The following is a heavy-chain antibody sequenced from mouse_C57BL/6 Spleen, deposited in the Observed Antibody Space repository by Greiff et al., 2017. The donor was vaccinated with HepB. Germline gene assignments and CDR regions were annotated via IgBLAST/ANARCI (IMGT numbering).Heavy chain of an antibody. Sequence: VQLKESGGGLVQPGGSLSLSCAASGFTFTDYYMSWVRQPPGKALEWLGFIRNKANGYTTEYSASVKGPFTISRDNSKSILYLQMHALGAADMATYYCARYDGNPYAMDYWGQGTSVTVSS. CDR1: GFTFTDYY. J-gene: IGHJ4*01. CDR2: IRNKANGYTT. V-gene: IGHV7-3*01. D-gene: IGHD2-1*01. CDR3: ARYDGNPYAMDY.